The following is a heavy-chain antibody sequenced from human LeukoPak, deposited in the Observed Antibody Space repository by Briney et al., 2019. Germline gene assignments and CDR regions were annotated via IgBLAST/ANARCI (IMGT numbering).Heavy chain of an antibody. CDR2: ISSSSSTI. Sequence: PGGSLRLSCAASGFTFSSYSMNWVRQAPGKGLEWVSYISSSSSTIYYADSVKGRFTISRDNAMNTVFLQMKSLRADDTGTYYCARFYIPEEHDRAWYEAPWAQGVLVTAS. J-gene: IGHJ5*02. CDR1: GFTFSSYS. CDR3: ARFYIPEEHDRAWYEAP. D-gene: IGHD6-19*01. V-gene: IGHV3-48*04.